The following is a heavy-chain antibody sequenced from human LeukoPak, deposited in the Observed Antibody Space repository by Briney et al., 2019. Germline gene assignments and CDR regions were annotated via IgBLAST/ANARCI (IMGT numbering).Heavy chain of an antibody. D-gene: IGHD3-22*01. CDR3: ARDPKYYDSSGYPDY. Sequence: PGGSLRLSCAASGFTFSSYSMNWVRQAPGKGLEWVSAISGSGGSTYYADSVKGRFTISRDNSKNTLYLQMNSLRAEDTAVYYCARDPKYYDSSGYPDYWGQGTLVTVSS. CDR2: ISGSGGST. CDR1: GFTFSSYS. J-gene: IGHJ4*02. V-gene: IGHV3-23*01.